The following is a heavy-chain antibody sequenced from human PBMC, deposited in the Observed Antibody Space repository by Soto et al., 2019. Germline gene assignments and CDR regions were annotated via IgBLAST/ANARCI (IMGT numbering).Heavy chain of an antibody. CDR2: ISAHNGNT. D-gene: IGHD1-1*01. Sequence: QVHLVQSGAEVKKPGASVKVSCKGSGYIFTTYGITWVRQAPGQGREWMGWISAHNGNTNYAQKLQGRVTVTRDTSTSTAYMELRNLRSDDTAVYYCARGRYGDYWGQGALVPVSS. CDR3: ARGRYGDY. V-gene: IGHV1-18*01. CDR1: GYIFTTYG. J-gene: IGHJ4*02.